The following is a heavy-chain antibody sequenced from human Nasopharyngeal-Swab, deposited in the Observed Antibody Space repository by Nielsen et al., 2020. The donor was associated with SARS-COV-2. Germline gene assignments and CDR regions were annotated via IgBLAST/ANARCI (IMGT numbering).Heavy chain of an antibody. V-gene: IGHV3-48*01. CDR1: GFTFSSYS. D-gene: IGHD4-17*01. CDR3: ARHDYGENY. CDR2: ISSSSSTI. J-gene: IGHJ4*02. Sequence: GESLKISCAASGFTFSSYSMNWVRQAPGKGLEWVSYISSSSSTIYYADSVKGRFTISRDNAKNSLYLQMNGLRAEDTAVYYCARHDYGENYWGQGTLVTVSS.